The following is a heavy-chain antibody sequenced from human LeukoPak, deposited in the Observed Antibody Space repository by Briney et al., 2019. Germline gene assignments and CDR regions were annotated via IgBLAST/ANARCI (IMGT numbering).Heavy chain of an antibody. CDR1: GFTFSSYW. J-gene: IGHJ4*02. V-gene: IGHV3-7*03. Sequence: GSLRFSCAASGFTFSSYWMSWVRQAPGKGLEWVANIKQDGSEKYYVDSVKGRFTISRDNAKNSLYLQMNSLRAEDTAVYYCARAVRGGYYFDYWGQGTLVTVSS. CDR2: IKQDGSEK. CDR3: ARAVRGGYYFDY. D-gene: IGHD3-10*01.